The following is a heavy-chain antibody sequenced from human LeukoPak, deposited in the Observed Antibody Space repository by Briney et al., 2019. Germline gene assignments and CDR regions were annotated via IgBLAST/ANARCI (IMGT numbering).Heavy chain of an antibody. J-gene: IGHJ4*02. CDR2: IYYSGST. Sequence: PSETLSLTCTISGGSISSSNYYWAWIRQPPGKGLEWIGSIYYSGSTYYNPSLKSRVTISVDTSKNQFSLELTSVTAADTAVYYCARVDMVRGYYFDYWGQGILVTVSS. D-gene: IGHD3-10*01. CDR1: GGSISSSNYY. V-gene: IGHV4-39*07. CDR3: ARVDMVRGYYFDY.